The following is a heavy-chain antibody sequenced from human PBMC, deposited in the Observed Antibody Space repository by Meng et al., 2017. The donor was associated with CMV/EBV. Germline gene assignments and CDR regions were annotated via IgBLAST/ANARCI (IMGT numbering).Heavy chain of an antibody. D-gene: IGHD6-6*01. CDR1: GFTFSSYA. Sequence: GESLKISCAASGFTFSSYAMSWVRQAPGEGLEWVSAIRGRGGSTYHADSVKGRFTISRDNSKNTLYLQMNSLRTEGTAVYYWAKDMAAARPDYFDYWGQGTLVTVSS. V-gene: IGHV3-23*01. CDR3: AKDMAAARPDYFDY. J-gene: IGHJ4*02. CDR2: IRGRGGST.